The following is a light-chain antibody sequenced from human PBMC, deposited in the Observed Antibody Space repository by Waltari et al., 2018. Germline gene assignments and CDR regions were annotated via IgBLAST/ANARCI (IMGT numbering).Light chain of an antibody. CDR2: IDN. V-gene: IGLV1-44*01. CDR3: SSWDDSLKGPL. J-gene: IGLJ3*02. Sequence: QSVLTQPPSASGTPGQRVTISCSGTSSNTGSNSVNWYQHLPGAAPQLLIYIDNQRPSGVPDRFSGSKSGSPATLAISGLQSEDEADYYCSSWDDSLKGPLFGGGTKLTVL. CDR1: SSNTGSNS.